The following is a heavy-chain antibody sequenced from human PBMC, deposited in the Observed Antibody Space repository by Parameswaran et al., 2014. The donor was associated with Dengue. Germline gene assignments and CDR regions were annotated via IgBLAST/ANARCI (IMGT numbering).Heavy chain of an antibody. CDR2: IYSGGST. J-gene: IGHJ4*02. D-gene: IGHD2-2*01. CDR1: GFTFSSYE. V-gene: IGHV3-66*01. Sequence: GGSLRLSCAASGFTFSSYEMNWVRQAPGKGLEWVSVIYSGGSTYYADSVKGRFTISRDNAKNSLYLQMNSLRDDDTAVYYCARTRYCSTTSCPAYFDYWGQGTLVTVSS. CDR3: ARTRYCSTTSCPAYFDY.